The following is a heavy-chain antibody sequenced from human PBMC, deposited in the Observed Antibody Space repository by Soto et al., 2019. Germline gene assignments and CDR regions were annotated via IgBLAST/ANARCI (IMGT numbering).Heavy chain of an antibody. V-gene: IGHV3-23*01. CDR2: MSTSGGST. CDR3: AKGHTSWGYRDYHYGMEV. J-gene: IGHJ6*02. D-gene: IGHD3-22*01. CDR1: GFTVSSNY. Sequence: GGSLRLSCAASGFTVSSNYMSWVRQAPGKGLEWVSGMSTSGGSTYYADSVKGRFTISRDNSKNTLSLQMNSLRVEETALYFCAKGHTSWGYRDYHYGMEVWGQGSTVTVSS.